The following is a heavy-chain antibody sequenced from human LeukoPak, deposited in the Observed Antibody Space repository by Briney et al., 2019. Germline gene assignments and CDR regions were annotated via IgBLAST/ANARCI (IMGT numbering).Heavy chain of an antibody. CDR2: IYTSGST. J-gene: IGHJ4*02. D-gene: IGHD6-6*01. CDR1: GGSISSGSYY. V-gene: IGHV4-61*02. Sequence: PSETLSLTCTVSGGSISSGSYYWSWIRQPAGKGLEWIGRIYTSGSTNYNPSLKSRVTISVDTSKNQFSLKLSSVTAADTAVYYCARDQEYSIQLDYRGQGTLVTVSS. CDR3: ARDQEYSIQLDY.